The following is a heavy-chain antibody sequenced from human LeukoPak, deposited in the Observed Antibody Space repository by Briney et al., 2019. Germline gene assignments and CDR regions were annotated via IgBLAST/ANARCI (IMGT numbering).Heavy chain of an antibody. D-gene: IGHD3-9*01. CDR1: GYTFTGYY. CDR3: ARAGEGYYDILTGYYGVGAFDF. CDR2: INPNSGGT. V-gene: IGHV1-2*02. Sequence: ASVKVSCKASGYTFTGYYMHWVRQAPGQGLEWMGWINPNSGGTNYAQKFQGRVTMTRDTSISTAYMELSRLRSDETAVYYCARAGEGYYDILTGYYGVGAFDFWGQGTMVTVSS. J-gene: IGHJ3*01.